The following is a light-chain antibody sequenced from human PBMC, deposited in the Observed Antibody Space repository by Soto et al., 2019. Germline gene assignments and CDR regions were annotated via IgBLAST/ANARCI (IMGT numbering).Light chain of an antibody. V-gene: IGLV7-43*01. CDR3: LLFVDPTDV. CDR1: TGTVTSDFH. CDR2: GTN. Sequence: QAVVTQEPSLTVSPGGTVTLTCASTTGTVTSDFHPNWIQQKPGQAPRALIYGTNNRHSWTPARFSGSLLGGKAALTLSAVQPEDEAEYYCLLFVDPTDVFGPGTKLTVL. J-gene: IGLJ1*01.